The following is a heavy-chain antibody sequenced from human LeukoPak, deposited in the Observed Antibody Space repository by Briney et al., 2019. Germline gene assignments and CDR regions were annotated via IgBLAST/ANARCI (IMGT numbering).Heavy chain of an antibody. Sequence: GGSLRPSCAASGFTFSNYAMSWVRQAPGKGLERVSGIGGVAGSAYYADSVKGRFTISRDNSNNTLYLQMNSLRVEDTAAYYCAKDRGDGSNRDGFFDYWGQGTLVTVSS. CDR2: IGGVAGSA. D-gene: IGHD5-24*01. V-gene: IGHV3-23*01. CDR1: GFTFSNYA. J-gene: IGHJ4*02. CDR3: AKDRGDGSNRDGFFDY.